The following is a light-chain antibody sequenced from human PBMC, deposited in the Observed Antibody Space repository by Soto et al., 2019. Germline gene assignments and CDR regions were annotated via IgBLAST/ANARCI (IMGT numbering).Light chain of an antibody. V-gene: IGKV3-20*01. CDR3: QQYGTSPPT. CDR2: AAS. CDR1: QSVSSNY. J-gene: IGKJ1*01. Sequence: EIVLTQSPGTLSLSPGERATLSCRASQSVSSNYLAWYRRKPGQAPRLLIYAASSRATGIPDRFSGSGSGTDFTLTISRLEPEDFAVYYCQQYGTSPPTFGQGTKVEIK.